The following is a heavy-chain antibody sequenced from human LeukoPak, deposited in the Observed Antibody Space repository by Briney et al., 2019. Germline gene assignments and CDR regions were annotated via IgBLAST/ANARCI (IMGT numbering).Heavy chain of an antibody. J-gene: IGHJ4*02. CDR3: ARGGVDY. V-gene: IGHV3-21*01. Sequence: PGGSLRLSCAASGFTFSSYNMNWVRQAPGKGLEWVSSISSSGSYINYADSVKGRFTISRDNAKNTLYLQMNSLRAEDTAVYYCARGGVDYWGQGTLVTVSS. CDR2: ISSSGSYI. CDR1: GFTFSSYN.